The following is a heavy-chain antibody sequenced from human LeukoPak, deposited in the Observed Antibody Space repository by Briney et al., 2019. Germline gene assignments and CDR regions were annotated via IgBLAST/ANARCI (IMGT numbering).Heavy chain of an antibody. CDR3: AMVRGYYYHGLDV. CDR1: GLTVSSNY. Sequence: HPGGSLRLSCAASGLTVSSNYMSWVRQAPGKGLEWVALIYSAGNTYYADSVKARFTISRDNSKNTLFLQMNSLRAEDTAVYYCAMVRGYYYHGLDVWGQGTTVTVSS. V-gene: IGHV3-66*01. D-gene: IGHD3-10*01. J-gene: IGHJ6*02. CDR2: IYSAGNT.